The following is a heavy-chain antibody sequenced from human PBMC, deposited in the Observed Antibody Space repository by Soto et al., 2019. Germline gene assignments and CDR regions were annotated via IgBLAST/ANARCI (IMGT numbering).Heavy chain of an antibody. Sequence: QVQLQESGPGLVKPSGTLSLTCAVSGGSISSSNWWTWVRQSPGKGLEWIGEIYHTGSTNNNPSLKRHITISVDKTKNQISLKMTSVTAADTAVYYCARDEATTTKMGGLNLWGQGITVTVSS. V-gene: IGHV4-4*02. J-gene: IGHJ6*02. CDR3: ARDEATTTKMGGLNL. D-gene: IGHD4-4*01. CDR1: GGSISSSNW. CDR2: IYHTGST.